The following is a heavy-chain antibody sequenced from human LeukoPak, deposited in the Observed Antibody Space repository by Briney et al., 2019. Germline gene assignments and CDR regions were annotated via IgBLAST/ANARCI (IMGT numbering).Heavy chain of an antibody. CDR3: EGGSRENYDYVWGSYRPLCFDY. D-gene: IGHD3-16*02. CDR1: GGSFSGYY. J-gene: IGHJ4*02. CDR2: INHSGST. Sequence: PSETLSLTCAVYGGSFSGYYWSWIRQPPGKGLEWIGEINHSGSTNYNPSLKSRVTISVDTSKNQFSLKLSSVTAADTAVYYCEGGSRENYDYVWGSYRPLCFDYWGQGTLVTVSS. V-gene: IGHV4-34*01.